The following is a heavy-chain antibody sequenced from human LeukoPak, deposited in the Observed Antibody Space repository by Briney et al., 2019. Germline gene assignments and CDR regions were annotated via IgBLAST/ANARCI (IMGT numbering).Heavy chain of an antibody. CDR3: VRGKLGFDP. V-gene: IGHV4-59*01. CDR2: IYYTGST. J-gene: IGHJ5*02. Sequence: SSETLSLTCTVPGGSISPYYWSWIRQPPGKGLEWVGNIYYTGSTNYNPSLKSRVTISVDTSKNQFSLKLSSVTAADTALYYCVRGKLGFDPWGQGTLVTVSS. CDR1: GGSISPYY.